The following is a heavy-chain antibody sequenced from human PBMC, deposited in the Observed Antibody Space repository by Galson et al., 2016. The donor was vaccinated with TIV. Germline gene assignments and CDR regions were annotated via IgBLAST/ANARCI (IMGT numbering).Heavy chain of an antibody. CDR2: IDPLGGGT. Sequence: SVKVSCKASGYTLSHYDMHWVRQAPGQGLEWVGVIDPLGGGTTYAPQFQGRVTMTRDTSTSTAYMELTSLKSDDTAVLYCATFSGARGPFAYWGQGPLVAVSS. J-gene: IGHJ4*02. D-gene: IGHD2-15*01. CDR3: ATFSGARGPFAY. CDR1: GYTLSHYD. V-gene: IGHV1-46*01.